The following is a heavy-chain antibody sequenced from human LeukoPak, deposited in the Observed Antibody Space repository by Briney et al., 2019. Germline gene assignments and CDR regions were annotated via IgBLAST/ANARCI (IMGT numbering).Heavy chain of an antibody. CDR2: IHYTGST. CDR3: ARYWGPYDNSGAYFDY. Sequence: TSETLSLTCSVSGGSISSLYWSWIRQPPGKGLEWIATIHYTGSTYYNPSLKSRVTISVDTSKNQFSLKLSSVTAADTAMYYCARYWGPYDNSGAYFDYWGQGTLVTVSS. V-gene: IGHV4-59*08. D-gene: IGHD3-22*01. CDR1: GGSISSLY. J-gene: IGHJ4*02.